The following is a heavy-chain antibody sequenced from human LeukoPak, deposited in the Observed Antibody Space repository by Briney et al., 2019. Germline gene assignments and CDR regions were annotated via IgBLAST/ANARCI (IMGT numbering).Heavy chain of an antibody. Sequence: SETLPLTCTVSVGSISSYYWSWIRQPAGKGLEWIGRIYTSGSTNYNPSLKSRVTMSVDTSKNQFSLKLSSVTAADTAVYYCARDLVWFGEGDWFDPWGQGTLVTVSS. D-gene: IGHD3-10*01. V-gene: IGHV4-4*07. CDR2: IYTSGST. CDR3: ARDLVWFGEGDWFDP. CDR1: VGSISSYY. J-gene: IGHJ5*02.